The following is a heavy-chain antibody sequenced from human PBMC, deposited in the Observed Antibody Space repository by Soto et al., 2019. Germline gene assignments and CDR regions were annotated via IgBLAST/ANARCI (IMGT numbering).Heavy chain of an antibody. CDR3: ARGLGNGVTFGGVIVPYYFDY. D-gene: IGHD3-16*02. Sequence: SETLSLTCTVAGGSISSYYWSWIRQPPGKGLEWIGYIYYSGSTNYNPSLKSRVTISVDTSKNQFSPKLSSVTAADTAVYYCARGLGNGVTFGGVIVPYYFDYWGQGTLVTVSS. CDR1: GGSISSYY. J-gene: IGHJ4*02. CDR2: IYYSGST. V-gene: IGHV4-59*01.